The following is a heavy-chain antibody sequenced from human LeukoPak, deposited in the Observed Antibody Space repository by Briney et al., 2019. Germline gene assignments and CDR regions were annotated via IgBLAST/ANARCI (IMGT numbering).Heavy chain of an antibody. D-gene: IGHD3-10*01. CDR1: GFTFSSYA. J-gene: IGHJ4*02. CDR3: ARVGSSNSHYDY. Sequence: GGSLRLSCAASGFTFSSYAMSWVRQAPGKGLEWVSAISGSGGSTYYADSVKGRFAISRDNSKNTLYLQMNSLRAEDTAVYYCARVGSSNSHYDYWGPGTLVTVSS. V-gene: IGHV3-23*01. CDR2: ISGSGGST.